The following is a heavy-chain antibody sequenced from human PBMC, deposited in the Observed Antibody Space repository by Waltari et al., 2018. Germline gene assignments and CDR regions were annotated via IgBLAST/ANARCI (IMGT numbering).Heavy chain of an antibody. CDR3: ARDFNWGWDF. V-gene: IGHV3-7*03. CDR1: GFTFSSNW. CDR2: IKPDGSQQ. D-gene: IGHD7-27*01. J-gene: IGHJ4*02. Sequence: EVQLVDSGGGLVQPGGSLRLSCAASGFTFSSNWMSWVRQAPGRGLEWRANIKPDGSQQSYVDSVRGRFSISRDNAKNSLYLQLNSLRAEDTAIYYCARDFNWGWDFWGQGTLVTVSS.